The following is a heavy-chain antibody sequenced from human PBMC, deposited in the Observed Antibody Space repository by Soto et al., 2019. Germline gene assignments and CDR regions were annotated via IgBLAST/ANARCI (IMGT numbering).Heavy chain of an antibody. J-gene: IGHJ4*02. V-gene: IGHV1-69*02. Sequence: SVKVSCKASGGTFSSYTISWVRQAPGQGLEWMGRIIPILGIANYAQKFQGRVTITADKSTSTAYMELSSLRSEDTAVYYCARSMSGGSCYYWGQGTLVTVSS. CDR1: GGTFSSYT. CDR2: IIPILGIA. D-gene: IGHD2-15*01. CDR3: ARSMSGGSCYY.